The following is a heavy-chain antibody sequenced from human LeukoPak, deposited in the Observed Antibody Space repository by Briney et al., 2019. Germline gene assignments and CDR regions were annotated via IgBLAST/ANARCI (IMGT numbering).Heavy chain of an antibody. J-gene: IGHJ4*02. CDR1: GFTFSSYA. V-gene: IGHV3-23*01. D-gene: IGHD3-10*01. CDR2: ISGSGGSI. Sequence: AGGSLRLSCAASGFTFSSYAMSWVRQAPGKGLEWVSAISGSGGSIYYADSVKGRFTISRDNSKNTLYLQMNSLRAEDTAVYYCAKDLLTMVRGYQGDYWGQGTLVTVSS. CDR3: AKDLLTMVRGYQGDY.